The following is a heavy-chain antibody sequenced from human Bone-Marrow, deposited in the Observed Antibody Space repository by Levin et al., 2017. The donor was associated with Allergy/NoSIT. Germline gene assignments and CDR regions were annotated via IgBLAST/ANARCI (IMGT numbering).Heavy chain of an antibody. CDR2: VYHDGSS. CDR3: ARRRGATNGPFDY. D-gene: IGHD3-10*01. V-gene: IGHV4-4*02. J-gene: IGHJ4*02. Sequence: PSETLSLTCDVSGDSFTSSNWWSWVRQPPGKGLEWIGEVYHDGSSNYNPSLKSRVTISMARSKNQFSLTLNSVTAADTAVFFCARRRGATNGPFDYWGQGTLVTVSS. CDR1: GDSFTSSNW.